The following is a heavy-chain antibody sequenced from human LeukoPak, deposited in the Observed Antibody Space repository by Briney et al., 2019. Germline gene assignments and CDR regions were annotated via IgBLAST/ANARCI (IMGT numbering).Heavy chain of an antibody. CDR3: ARIPVWGVSMDV. D-gene: IGHD3-10*01. CDR2: ISGTSSYI. Sequence: GGSLRLSCAASGFDFSSYSMNWVRQAPGKGLEWVSSISGTSSYIYYAESMKGRFIISRDNAKGSLYLQMNSLRAEDTAVYYCARIPVWGVSMDVWGQGATVTVSS. V-gene: IGHV3-21*01. CDR1: GFDFSSYS. J-gene: IGHJ6*02.